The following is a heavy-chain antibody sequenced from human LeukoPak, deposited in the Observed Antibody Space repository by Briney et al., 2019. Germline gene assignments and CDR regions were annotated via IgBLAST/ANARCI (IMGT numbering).Heavy chain of an antibody. CDR3: ARGAVAHRCWFDP. CDR1: GYTFTSYD. J-gene: IGHJ5*02. Sequence: ASVKVSCKASGYTFTSYDINWVRQATGQGLEWMGWMNPNSGNTGYAQKLQGRVTMTTDTSTSTAYMELRSLRSDDTAVYYCARGAVAHRCWFDPWGQGTLVTVSS. CDR2: MNPNSGNT. V-gene: IGHV1-8*02. D-gene: IGHD6-19*01.